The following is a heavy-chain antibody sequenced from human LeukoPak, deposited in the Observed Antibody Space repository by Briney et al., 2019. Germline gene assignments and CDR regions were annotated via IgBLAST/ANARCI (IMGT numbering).Heavy chain of an antibody. Sequence: PSETLSLTCTVSDGSIINSNHYWGWTRQPPGKGLEWIGSISYSGGPAYNPSLRSRVTISVDTSKNQFSLKVNSVTAADTAVYYCAREVEYYDSSGYRPHAFDIWGQGTLVTVSS. CDR1: DGSIINSNHY. V-gene: IGHV4-39*02. D-gene: IGHD3-22*01. J-gene: IGHJ3*02. CDR3: AREVEYYDSSGYRPHAFDI. CDR2: ISYSGGP.